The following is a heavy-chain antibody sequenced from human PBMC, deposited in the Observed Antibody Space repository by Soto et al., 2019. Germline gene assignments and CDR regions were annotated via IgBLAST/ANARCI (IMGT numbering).Heavy chain of an antibody. CDR3: ARDQWLKVPAVVGDKFDS. CDR1: GYDFIGHG. V-gene: IGHV1-18*04. Sequence: QVQLVQSEGEEKKPGASVKVSCKASGYDFIGHGISWVRQARGQGLEWMGWINSYNGDTKYARKYQDRITLTKDKSTRTVYMELTSLRSDDTAVYYCARDQWLKVPAVVGDKFDSWGQGTLVTVSS. CDR2: INSYNGDT. J-gene: IGHJ5*01. D-gene: IGHD6-19*01.